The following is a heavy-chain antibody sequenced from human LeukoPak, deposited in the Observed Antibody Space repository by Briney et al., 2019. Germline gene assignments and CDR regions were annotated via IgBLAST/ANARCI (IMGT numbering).Heavy chain of an antibody. CDR1: GGSISSYY. D-gene: IGHD6-13*01. CDR2: IYTSGST. V-gene: IGHV4-4*07. CDR3: ARGGRYMSASWYRSVYYYMDV. Sequence: SETLSLTCTVSGGSISSYYWNWIRQPAGKGLEWIGRIYTSGSTNYNPSLKSRVTMSVDTSKNQFSLKLSSVTAADTAVYFCARGGRYMSASWYRSVYYYMDVWGKGTTVTVSS. J-gene: IGHJ6*03.